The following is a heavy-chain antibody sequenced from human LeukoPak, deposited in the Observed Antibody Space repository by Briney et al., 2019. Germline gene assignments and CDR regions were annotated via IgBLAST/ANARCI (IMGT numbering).Heavy chain of an antibody. J-gene: IGHJ4*02. CDR2: INTDGIVT. D-gene: IGHD6-19*01. CDR1: GFTFSKYW. CDR3: ATKQWLAPPPDS. V-gene: IGHV3-74*01. Sequence: PGGSLRLSCAASGFTFSKYWMLWVRHAPGKGLESVSQINTDGIVTNYADSVKGRFTVSRDNADNTMFLQMNSVRDEDTAVYYCATKQWLAPPPDSWGQGTPVTVSS.